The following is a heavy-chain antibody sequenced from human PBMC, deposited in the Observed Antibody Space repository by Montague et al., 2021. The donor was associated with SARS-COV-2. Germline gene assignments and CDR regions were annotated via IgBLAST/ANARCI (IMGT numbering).Heavy chain of an antibody. D-gene: IGHD1-26*01. J-gene: IGHJ5*02. CDR1: GGSITNYY. V-gene: IGHV4-59*12. CDR3: ARLRRGTYYVSFDP. Sequence: SESQSLICTVSGGSITNYYWTWIRQPPGRGLEWIGYIYYSATTNYNPSLKSRVTMSIDTSKNQFSLSLTSVTAADSAVYYCARLRRGTYYVSFDPWGQGTLVSVSS. CDR2: IYYSATT.